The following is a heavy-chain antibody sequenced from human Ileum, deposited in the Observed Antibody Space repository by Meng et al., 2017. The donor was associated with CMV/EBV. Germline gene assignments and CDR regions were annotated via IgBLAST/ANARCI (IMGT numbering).Heavy chain of an antibody. J-gene: IGHJ6*02. CDR1: GGTFSSYA. D-gene: IGHD6-13*01. Sequence: SVKVSCKASGGTFSSYAISWVRQAPGQGLEWMGGIIPILGIANYGQKFQGRVTSTADKSTSTADMGLSSLRSEDTDVYYCARGTGIAAAGTGVYYYYGRDVWGQGTTVTVSS. CDR2: IIPILGIA. CDR3: ARGTGIAAAGTGVYYYYGRDV. V-gene: IGHV1-69*10.